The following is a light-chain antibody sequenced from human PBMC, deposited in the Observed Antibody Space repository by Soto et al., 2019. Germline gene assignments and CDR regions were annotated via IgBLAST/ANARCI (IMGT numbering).Light chain of an antibody. J-gene: IGKJ3*01. CDR3: QQSYSTLVT. Sequence: DIQLTQSPSSLSASVGDRVTITCRASQNISIFLNWYQQKPGKAPKLLIYTASDLDTGVPSRISGVGSGTEFTLSISSLQPEDFAIYYCQQSYSTLVTFGPGTKVDIK. CDR1: QNISIF. V-gene: IGKV1-39*01. CDR2: TAS.